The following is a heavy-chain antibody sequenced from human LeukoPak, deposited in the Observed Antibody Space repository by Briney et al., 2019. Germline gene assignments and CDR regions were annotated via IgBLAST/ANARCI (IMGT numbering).Heavy chain of an antibody. CDR1: GFTLSSYA. D-gene: IGHD2-2*01. CDR2: ISGSGGST. Sequence: GGSLRLSCAASGFTLSSYAMSWVRQAPGKGLEWVSAISGSGGSTYYADSVKGRFTISRDNSKNTLYLQMNSLRAEDTAVYYCFVVPAARVFDYWGQGTLVTVSS. V-gene: IGHV3-23*01. CDR3: FVVPAARVFDY. J-gene: IGHJ4*02.